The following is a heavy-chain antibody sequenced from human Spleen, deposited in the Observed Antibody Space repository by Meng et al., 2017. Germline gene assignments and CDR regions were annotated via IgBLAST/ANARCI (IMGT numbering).Heavy chain of an antibody. V-gene: IGHV4-4*02. D-gene: IGHD3-3*01. CDR1: GGSISNDQW. Sequence: QVQLQESGPGLVKPSGTLSLTCDVFGGSISNDQWWSWVRQPPGKGLEWIGEIYHSGRTNYNPSVKSRVSMSVDKSQNQFSLKLSSVAAADTAVYYCARGRDYDLWSGPEYFQHWGQGTLVTVSS. J-gene: IGHJ1*01. CDR3: ARGRDYDLWSGPEYFQH. CDR2: IYHSGRT.